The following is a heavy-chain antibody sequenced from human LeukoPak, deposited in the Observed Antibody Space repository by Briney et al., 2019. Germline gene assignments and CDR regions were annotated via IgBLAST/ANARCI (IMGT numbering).Heavy chain of an antibody. V-gene: IGHV3-7*01. CDR2: IKQDGSEK. CDR3: AKDGGGPLD. Sequence: GGSLRLSCAASGFSLRTSWMSWVRQAPGKGLEWLGNIKQDGSEKNYVDSVKGRFTISRDNAKNSLYLQMNSLRAEDTAVYYCAKDGGGPLDWGQGTLVTVSS. J-gene: IGHJ4*02. D-gene: IGHD3-10*01. CDR1: GFSLRTSW.